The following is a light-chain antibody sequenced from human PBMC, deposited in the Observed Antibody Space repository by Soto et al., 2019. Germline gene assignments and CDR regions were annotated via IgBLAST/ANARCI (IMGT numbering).Light chain of an antibody. Sequence: IVMTQSPLSLPVTPGEPASISCRSSQXLXXSNXXNYLDWYLQKPGQSPQLLIYVGSNRASGVPDRFSGXXXGTXFTLKISRVEAEDVGVYYCMQALQTPWAFGQGTKVEIK. V-gene: IGKV2-28*01. J-gene: IGKJ1*01. CDR3: MQALQTPWA. CDR2: VGS. CDR1: QXLXXSNXXNY.